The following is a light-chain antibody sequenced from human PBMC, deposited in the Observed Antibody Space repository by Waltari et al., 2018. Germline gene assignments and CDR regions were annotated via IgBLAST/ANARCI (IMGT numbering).Light chain of an antibody. CDR1: GSDVGNINS. CDR3: CSYAGIWV. CDR2: EVT. Sequence: QPALTQPRSVSGSPGQSVTISCPGTGSDVGNINSVSWYQQHPGKAPKLVIFEVTQRPSGVPDRFSGSKSGTSASLTVSGLQAEDEADYYCCSYAGIWVFGGGTKLTVL. J-gene: IGLJ3*02. V-gene: IGLV2-11*01.